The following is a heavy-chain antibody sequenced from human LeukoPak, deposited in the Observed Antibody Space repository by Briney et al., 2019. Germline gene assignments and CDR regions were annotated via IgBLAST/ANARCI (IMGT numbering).Heavy chain of an antibody. J-gene: IGHJ4*02. Sequence: GESLKISCKGSGRSFTNYWIAWVRQMPGKGLEWMGIIHPGDSNTRYSPSFQGQVTISVDKSITTAYLQWSSLKASDTAVYYCATGRYCSGTTCYSSLDFWGQGTLVTVSS. CDR1: GRSFTNYW. V-gene: IGHV5-51*01. D-gene: IGHD2-15*01. CDR2: IHPGDSNT. CDR3: ATGRYCSGTTCYSSLDF.